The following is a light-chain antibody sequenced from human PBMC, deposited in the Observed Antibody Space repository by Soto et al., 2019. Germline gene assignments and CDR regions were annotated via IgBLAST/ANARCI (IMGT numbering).Light chain of an antibody. CDR3: QQYNDFQYT. CDR1: QSIGSW. J-gene: IGKJ2*01. Sequence: DIQMTQSPSTLSASVGDGVTITCPASQSIGSWLAWYQQKPGKAPKLLIYKATNLQSGVPSRFSGCGSGTDFSLTISSLQPVDSATYFCQQYNDFQYTFGPGTKLEI. CDR2: KAT. V-gene: IGKV1-5*03.